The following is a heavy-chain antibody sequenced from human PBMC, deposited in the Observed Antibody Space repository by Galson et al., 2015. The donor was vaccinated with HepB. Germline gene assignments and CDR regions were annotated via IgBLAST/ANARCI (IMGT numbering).Heavy chain of an antibody. CDR1: GFTFSTYW. CDR2: IKQDGSEK. J-gene: IGHJ4*02. V-gene: IGHV3-7*03. Sequence: SLRLSCAVSGFTFSTYWMTWVRQAPGKGLEWVANIKQDGSEKNYVDSVKGRFTISRDNAKNSLFLQMNSLRAKDTAVYYCVRVGSSWYSYLDSWGQGTLVTVSS. CDR3: VRVGSSWYSYLDS. D-gene: IGHD6-13*01.